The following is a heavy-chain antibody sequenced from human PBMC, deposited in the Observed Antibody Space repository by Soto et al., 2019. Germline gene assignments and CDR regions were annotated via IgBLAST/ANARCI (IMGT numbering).Heavy chain of an antibody. CDR1: GFTFSSYT. Sequence: GGSLRLSCAASGFTFSSYTMHWVRQAPGKGLEWVAVILYDGSKKDYADSVKGRFTISRDNSKNTLYLEMNSLRAEDAAVYYCVIDGTPDKDTDAWGQGTTVTVSS. J-gene: IGHJ6*02. V-gene: IGHV3-30-3*01. CDR3: VIDGTPDKDTDA. CDR2: ILYDGSKK. D-gene: IGHD2-15*01.